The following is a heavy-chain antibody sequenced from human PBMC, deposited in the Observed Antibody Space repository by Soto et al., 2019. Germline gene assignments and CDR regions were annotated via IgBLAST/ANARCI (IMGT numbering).Heavy chain of an antibody. J-gene: IGHJ6*03. V-gene: IGHV3-21*01. CDR3: ARELPNYDFWSGPDNYMDV. CDR2: ISSSSSYI. CDR1: GFTFSSYT. Sequence: EVQLVESGGGLVKPGESLRLSCAASGFTFSSYTMNWVRQAPGKGLEWVSSISSSSSYIYYADSVKGRFTISRDNAKNSLYLQMNSLRAEDTAVYYCARELPNYDFWSGPDNYMDVWGKGTTVTVSS. D-gene: IGHD3-3*01.